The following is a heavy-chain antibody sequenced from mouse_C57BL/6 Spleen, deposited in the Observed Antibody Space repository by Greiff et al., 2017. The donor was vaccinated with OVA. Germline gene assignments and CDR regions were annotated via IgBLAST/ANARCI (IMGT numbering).Heavy chain of an antibody. CDR3: ASGYSNGFAY. CDR2: IYPGDGDT. J-gene: IGHJ3*01. Sequence: QVQLQQSGPELVKPGASVKISCKASGYAFSSSWMNWVKQRPGKGLEWIGRIYPGDGDTNYNGKFKGKATLTADKSSSTAYMQLSSLTSEDSAVYCCASGYSNGFAYWGQGTLVTVSA. CDR1: GYAFSSSW. D-gene: IGHD2-5*01. V-gene: IGHV1-82*01.